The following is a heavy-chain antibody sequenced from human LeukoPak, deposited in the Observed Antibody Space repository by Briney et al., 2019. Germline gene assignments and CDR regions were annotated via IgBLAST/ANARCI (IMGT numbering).Heavy chain of an antibody. J-gene: IGHJ4*02. V-gene: IGHV4-59*01. Sequence: GSLRLSCAASGFTFSSYWMSWIRQPPGKGLEWIGYIYYSGTTDYNPSLKSRVTISVDTSKNQFSLNLSSVTAADTAVYYCARDRGGGHFYEIDYWGQGTLVTVSS. D-gene: IGHD5/OR15-5a*01. CDR3: ARDRGGGHFYEIDY. CDR1: GFTFSSYW. CDR2: IYYSGTT.